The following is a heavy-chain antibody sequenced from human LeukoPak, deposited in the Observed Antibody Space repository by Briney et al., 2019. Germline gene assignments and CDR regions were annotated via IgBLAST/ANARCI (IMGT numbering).Heavy chain of an antibody. J-gene: IGHJ4*02. V-gene: IGHV3-33*01. CDR2: VRNDASDT. Sequence: PGTSLRLSCTTSGLTFTSHGFHWLRQVVGKRLEWVAFVRNDASDTNHANSVKGRFSVSRDDSKNTLYLQMNSLRPENTAIYYCARDRGKDYFDRWGQGMQVTVSS. D-gene: IGHD4-23*01. CDR3: ARDRGKDYFDR. CDR1: GLTFTSHG.